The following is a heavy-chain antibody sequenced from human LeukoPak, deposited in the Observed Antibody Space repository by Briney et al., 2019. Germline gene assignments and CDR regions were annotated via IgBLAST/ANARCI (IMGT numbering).Heavy chain of an antibody. Sequence: GASVKVSCKASAYTFSSYNIHWMRQAPGQGLEWMGIITPSNGVTSYAWNFRGRITVTRDTSTSTVYMDLNSLKSDDTAVYYCAGEVAATLFFDSWGQGTLVTVSS. J-gene: IGHJ4*02. CDR1: AYTFSSYN. D-gene: IGHD2-15*01. V-gene: IGHV1-46*01. CDR2: ITPSNGVT. CDR3: AGEVAATLFFDS.